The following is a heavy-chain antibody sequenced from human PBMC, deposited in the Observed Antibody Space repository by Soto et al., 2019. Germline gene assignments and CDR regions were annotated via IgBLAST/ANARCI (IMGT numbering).Heavy chain of an antibody. CDR1: GYTFTSYG. D-gene: IGHD3-22*01. J-gene: IGHJ4*02. Sequence: QVQLVQSGGEVKKPGASVKVSCKASGYTFTSYGISWVRQAPGQWIEWMGWISAFNGNTYYAQKLQGRVTMTTDTSTSTAYMELRSLRSDDTAVYYCARNYDSSVIGRPFSIWGQGTLVTVSS. CDR2: ISAFNGNT. V-gene: IGHV1-18*01. CDR3: ARNYDSSVIGRPFSI.